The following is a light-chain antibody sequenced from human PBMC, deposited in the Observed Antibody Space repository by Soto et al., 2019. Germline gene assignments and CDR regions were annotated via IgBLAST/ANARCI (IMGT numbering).Light chain of an antibody. Sequence: DIQMPQSPSTLSGSVGARVTITCRASQTISSWLAWYQQKPGKAPKLLIYKASTLKSGVPSRFSGSGSGTEVTLTISSLQPDDFATYYCQHYNSYSEAFGQGTKVDI. CDR2: KAS. V-gene: IGKV1-5*03. CDR3: QHYNSYSEA. CDR1: QTISSW. J-gene: IGKJ1*01.